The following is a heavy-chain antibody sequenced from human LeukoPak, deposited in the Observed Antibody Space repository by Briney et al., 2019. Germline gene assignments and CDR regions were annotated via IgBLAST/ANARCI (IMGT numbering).Heavy chain of an antibody. V-gene: IGHV1-2*02. Sequence: ASMKVSCKASGFTFSDYYIHWVRQAPGQGLEWMGWINPNSGGTHYAQKFQGRVTMTSDTSITTAYMELTRLRSDDTAIYYCARDVPPYSSVRAALDYWGQGTLVTVSS. CDR1: GFTFSDYY. CDR2: INPNSGGT. D-gene: IGHD6-25*01. CDR3: ARDVPPYSSVRAALDY. J-gene: IGHJ4*02.